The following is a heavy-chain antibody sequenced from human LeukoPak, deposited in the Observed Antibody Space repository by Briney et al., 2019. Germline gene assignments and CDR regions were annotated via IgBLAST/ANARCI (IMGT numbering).Heavy chain of an antibody. J-gene: IGHJ3*02. V-gene: IGHV3-30*03. D-gene: IGHD1-26*01. Sequence: GRSLRLSCAASGFTFTTYGMHWVRQAPGKGLEWVAVISYDGSYKYYVDSVKGRFTISRDNSKNTLYLQMNSLRAEDTAVYYCARKAQTGSHSGPFDIWGQGTLVTVSS. CDR1: GFTFTTYG. CDR3: ARKAQTGSHSGPFDI. CDR2: ISYDGSYK.